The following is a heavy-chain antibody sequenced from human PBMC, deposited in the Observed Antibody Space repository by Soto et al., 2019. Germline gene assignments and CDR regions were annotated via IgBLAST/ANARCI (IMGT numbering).Heavy chain of an antibody. V-gene: IGHV3-23*01. J-gene: IGHJ4*02. CDR2: ISGSGGST. D-gene: IGHD3-3*01. Sequence: PGGSLRLSCAASGFTFSSYAMSWVRQAPGKGLEWVSAISGSGGSTYYADSVKGRFTISRDNSKNTLYLQMNSLRAEDTAVYYCAKGRITIFGVVTRFDYWGQGTLVTVSS. CDR1: GFTFSSYA. CDR3: AKGRITIFGVVTRFDY.